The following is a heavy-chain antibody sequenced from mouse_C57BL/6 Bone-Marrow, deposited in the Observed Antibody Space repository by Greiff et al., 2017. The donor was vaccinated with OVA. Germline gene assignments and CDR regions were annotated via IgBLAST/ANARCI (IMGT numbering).Heavy chain of an antibody. V-gene: IGHV1-12*01. J-gene: IGHJ1*03. CDR3: ARWDYGSSYDV. D-gene: IGHD1-1*01. CDR2: RSPLQCAT. Sequence: QESGAELVRPGASVKMSCKASGYTFTSYNMHWVKQTPRQGLESTGHRSPLQCATSYNQNFKGKATLTVDKSSSTAYMQLSSLTSEDSAVDFCARWDYGSSYDVWGTGTTVTVSS. CDR1: GYTFTSYN.